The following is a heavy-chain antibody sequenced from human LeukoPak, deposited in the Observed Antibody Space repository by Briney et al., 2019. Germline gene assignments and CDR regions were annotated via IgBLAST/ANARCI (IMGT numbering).Heavy chain of an antibody. D-gene: IGHD3-22*01. J-gene: IGHJ4*02. CDR1: VFTFSDAW. V-gene: IGHV3-15*01. Sequence: PGGSLRLSCAASVFTFSDAWMNWVRQAPGKGLEWVGRIKSKTDDGTTDYAAPVKGRFFISRDDSKDTLYLQMNSLKTEDTAMYYCTTGLRDYSDSSGYYFGSRSWGQGTLVTVSS. CDR2: IKSKTDDGTT. CDR3: TTGLRDYSDSSGYYFGSRS.